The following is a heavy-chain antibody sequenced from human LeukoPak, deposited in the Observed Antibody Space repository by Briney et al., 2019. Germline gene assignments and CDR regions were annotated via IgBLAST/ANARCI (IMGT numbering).Heavy chain of an antibody. D-gene: IGHD6-13*01. CDR1: GYTFTSYD. CDR2: MNPNSGNT. CDR3: ARTSYSSSWYGPPRPSYYYYYYMDV. Sequence: ASVKVSCKASGYTFTSYDINWVRQATGQGLEWMGWMNPNSGNTGYAQKFQGRVTITRNTSISTAYMELSSLRSEDTAVYYCARTSYSSSWYGPPRPSYYYYYYMDVWGKGTTVTVSS. J-gene: IGHJ6*03. V-gene: IGHV1-8*03.